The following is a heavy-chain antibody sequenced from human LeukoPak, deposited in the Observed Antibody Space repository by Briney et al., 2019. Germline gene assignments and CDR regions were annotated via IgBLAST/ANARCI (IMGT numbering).Heavy chain of an antibody. V-gene: IGHV4-39*01. CDR2: IYSGGMT. CDR1: GGSISSGDYY. D-gene: IGHD1-14*01. CDR3: ARHFDHPTAYFDS. J-gene: IGHJ4*02. Sequence: PSETLSLTCTVTGGSISSGDYYWSWLRQPPAKVLEWIASIYSGGMTFYSPSLKSRLTISADTSRNHFSLRLSSVTAADTALYFCARHFDHPTAYFDSWGQGSLVTVSS.